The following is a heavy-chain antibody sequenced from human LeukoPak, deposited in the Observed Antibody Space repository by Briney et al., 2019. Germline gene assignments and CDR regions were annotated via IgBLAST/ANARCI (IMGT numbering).Heavy chain of an antibody. CDR1: GFTFSSSA. CDR3: AKVDSSGWYGGVAFDI. J-gene: IGHJ3*02. CDR2: ISGSGAFT. V-gene: IGHV3-23*01. D-gene: IGHD6-19*01. Sequence: GGSLRLSCAASGFTFSSSAMNWVHQAPEKGLEWVSGISGSGAFTYYADSVKGRFTISRDNSKNTLSLQMSSLRAEETAVYYCAKVDSSGWYGGVAFDIWGQGTVAIVSS.